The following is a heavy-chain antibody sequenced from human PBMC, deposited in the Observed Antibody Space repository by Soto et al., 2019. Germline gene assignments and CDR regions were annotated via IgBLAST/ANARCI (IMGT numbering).Heavy chain of an antibody. CDR2: ISGSGDNT. CDR1: GFTFSNYA. V-gene: IGHV3-23*01. Sequence: EVQVLESGGGLVQPGGSLRLSCAASGFTFSNYAMSWVHQAPGKGLEWVSTISGSGDNTDYVDSGKGRFTISKDNSKNTLSLQMNSLRAEDSAVYYCAKGPLTVTPYFDYWGQGTLVTVSS. CDR3: AKGPLTVTPYFDY. D-gene: IGHD4-17*01. J-gene: IGHJ4*02.